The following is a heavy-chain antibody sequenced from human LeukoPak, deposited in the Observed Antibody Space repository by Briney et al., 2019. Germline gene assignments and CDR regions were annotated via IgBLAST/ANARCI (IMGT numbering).Heavy chain of an antibody. J-gene: IGHJ6*03. CDR2: IYYSGST. CDR1: GGSISSYY. CDR3: ARGQWFGELGYMDV. Sequence: PSETLSLTCTVSGGSISSYYWSWIRQPPGKGLEWIGYIYYSGSTNYNPSLKSRVTISVDTSKNQFSLKLSSVTAADTAVYYCARGQWFGELGYMDVWGKGTTVTVSS. V-gene: IGHV4-59*01. D-gene: IGHD3-10*01.